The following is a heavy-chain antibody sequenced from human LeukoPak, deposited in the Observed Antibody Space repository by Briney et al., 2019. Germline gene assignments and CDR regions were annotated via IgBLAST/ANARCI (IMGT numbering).Heavy chain of an antibody. CDR1: GGSISSGDYY. CDR3: AKSAGYSSSWYDY. J-gene: IGHJ4*02. D-gene: IGHD6-13*01. CDR2: IYYSGTT. Sequence: PSQTLSLTCTVSGGSISSGDYYWSWIRQPPGKGLEWIGYIYYSGTTYYNPSLKSRITISIDTSKSQFSLKLSSVTAADTAVYYCAKSAGYSSSWYDYWGQATLVTVSS. V-gene: IGHV4-30-4*08.